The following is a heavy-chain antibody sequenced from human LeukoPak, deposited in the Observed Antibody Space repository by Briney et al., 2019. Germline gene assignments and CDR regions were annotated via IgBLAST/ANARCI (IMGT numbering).Heavy chain of an antibody. CDR1: GFTVSSNY. Sequence: GGSLRLSCAASGFTVSSNYMSWVRQAPGKGLVWVSRINSDGSSTSYADSVKGRFTISRDNAKNTLYLQMNSLRAEDTAVYYCARGIQLWLRETYYYYYMDVWGKGTTVTISS. CDR3: ARGIQLWLRETYYYYYMDV. CDR2: INSDGSST. V-gene: IGHV3-74*01. D-gene: IGHD5-18*01. J-gene: IGHJ6*03.